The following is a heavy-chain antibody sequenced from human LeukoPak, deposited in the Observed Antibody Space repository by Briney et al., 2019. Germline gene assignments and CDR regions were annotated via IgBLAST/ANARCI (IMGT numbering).Heavy chain of an antibody. CDR1: GFTFSSYG. Sequence: GGSLRLSCAASGFTFSSYGMHWVRQAPGKGLEWVSYISSSGSTIYYADSVKGRFTISRDNAKNSLYLQMNSLRAEDTAVYYCARDPSNPYYYGSGSGTFDYWGQGTLVTVSS. CDR2: ISSSGSTI. J-gene: IGHJ4*02. D-gene: IGHD3-10*01. V-gene: IGHV3-48*04. CDR3: ARDPSNPYYYGSGSGTFDY.